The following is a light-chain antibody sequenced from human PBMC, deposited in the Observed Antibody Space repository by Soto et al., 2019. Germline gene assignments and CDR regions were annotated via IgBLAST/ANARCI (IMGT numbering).Light chain of an antibody. CDR1: QSVSSY. Sequence: EIVMTQSPATLSVSPGERATLSCWASQSVSSYLAWYQQIPGQAPRPLIYDASNRATGIPARVRGSGSGKDVTLAINSLEPEEGAVDDGQQRTSWPWTFGQGTKVDIK. CDR2: DAS. J-gene: IGKJ1*01. CDR3: QQRTSWPWT. V-gene: IGKV3-11*01.